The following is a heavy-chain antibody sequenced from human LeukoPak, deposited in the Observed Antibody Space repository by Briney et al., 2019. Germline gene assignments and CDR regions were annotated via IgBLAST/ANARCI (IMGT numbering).Heavy chain of an antibody. V-gene: IGHV4-59*01. Sequence: PSETLSLTCTVSGGSISSYYWSWIRQPPGKGLEWIGYLYYSGSTNYNPSLKSRVTISGDTSKNQFSLKLSSVTAADTAVYYCARELGSRDGYNLYYYYYYMDVWGKGTTVTVSS. D-gene: IGHD5-24*01. CDR2: LYYSGST. CDR3: ARELGSRDGYNLYYYYYYMDV. J-gene: IGHJ6*03. CDR1: GGSISSYY.